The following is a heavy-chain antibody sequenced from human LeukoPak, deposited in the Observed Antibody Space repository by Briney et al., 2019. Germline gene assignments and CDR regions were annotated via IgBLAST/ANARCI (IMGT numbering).Heavy chain of an antibody. D-gene: IGHD6-13*01. Sequence: ASVKVSCKASGYTFTSYGISWVRQAPGQGLEWMGGIIPIFGTANYAQKFQGRVTITADESTSTAYMELSSLRSEDTAVYYCARDRAADAFDIWGQGTMVTVSS. J-gene: IGHJ3*02. CDR1: GYTFTSYG. V-gene: IGHV1-69*13. CDR2: IIPIFGTA. CDR3: ARDRAADAFDI.